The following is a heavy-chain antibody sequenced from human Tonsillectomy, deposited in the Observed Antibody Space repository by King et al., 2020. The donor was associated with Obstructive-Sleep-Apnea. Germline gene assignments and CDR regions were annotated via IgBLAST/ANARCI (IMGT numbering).Heavy chain of an antibody. D-gene: IGHD4-23*01. CDR2: ISYDGSNK. CDR1: GFTFSSYA. V-gene: IGHV3-30-3*01. CDR3: ARDDVGGNSSGDY. J-gene: IGHJ4*02. Sequence: VQLVESGGGVVQPGRSLRLSCAASGFTFSSYAMHWVRQAPGKGLEWVAVISYDGSNKYYADSVKGRFTISRDNSKNTLYLQKNSLRAEDTAVYYCARDDVGGNSSGDYWGQGTLVTVSS.